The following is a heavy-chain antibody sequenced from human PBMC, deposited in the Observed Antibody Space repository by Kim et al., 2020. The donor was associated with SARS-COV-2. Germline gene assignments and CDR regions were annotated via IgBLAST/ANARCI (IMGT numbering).Heavy chain of an antibody. CDR3: ARSLYCSSASCFFGMDV. Sequence: SEKGRFTISRDNAKSSLSLQMNGLRAEDTAVYYCARSLYCSSASCFFGMDVWGQGTTVTVSS. J-gene: IGHJ6*02. V-gene: IGHV3-48*03. D-gene: IGHD2-2*01.